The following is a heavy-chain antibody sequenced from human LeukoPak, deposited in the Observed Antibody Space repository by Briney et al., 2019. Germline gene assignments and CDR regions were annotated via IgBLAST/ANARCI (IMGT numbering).Heavy chain of an antibody. CDR3: ARDWPSEWQHLPDYDAVDI. CDR1: GFTFSSYA. D-gene: IGHD6-13*01. Sequence: GGSLGLSCAASGFTFSSYAMSWVRQPPGKGLNWVSSISGSGGNTFYADSVKGRFTISRDNSKNTLYLQMNSLRAEDTAVYYCARDWPSEWQHLPDYDAVDIWGQGTMVTVSS. V-gene: IGHV3-23*01. CDR2: ISGSGGNT. J-gene: IGHJ3*02.